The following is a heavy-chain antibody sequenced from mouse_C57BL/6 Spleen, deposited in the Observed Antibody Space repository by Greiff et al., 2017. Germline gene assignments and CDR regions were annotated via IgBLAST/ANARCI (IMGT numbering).Heavy chain of an antibody. V-gene: IGHV14-4*01. CDR2: IDPENGDT. CDR3: TTSLRRAWFAY. D-gene: IGHD2-12*01. CDR1: GFNIKDDY. Sequence: VQLQQSGAELVRPGASVKLSCTASGFNIKDDYMHWVKQRPEQGLEWIGWIDPENGDTEYASKFQGKATITADTSSNTAYLQLSSLTSEDTAVYYCTTSLRRAWFAYWGQGTLVTVS. J-gene: IGHJ3*01.